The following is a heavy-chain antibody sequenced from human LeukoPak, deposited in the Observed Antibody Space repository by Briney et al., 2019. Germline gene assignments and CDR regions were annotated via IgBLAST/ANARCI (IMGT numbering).Heavy chain of an antibody. V-gene: IGHV3-30*18. J-gene: IGHJ4*02. CDR3: AKDTAGYTYGFGYFDY. D-gene: IGHD5-18*01. CDR2: LSYDGSKK. Sequence: GGSLRLSCTASAFTLSTYALSWVRQAPGKGLEWVAVLSYDGSKKYYADSVKGRFTVARDNSKNTLYLQMNSLRAEDTAVYYCAKDTAGYTYGFGYFDYWGQGTLVTVSS. CDR1: AFTLSTYA.